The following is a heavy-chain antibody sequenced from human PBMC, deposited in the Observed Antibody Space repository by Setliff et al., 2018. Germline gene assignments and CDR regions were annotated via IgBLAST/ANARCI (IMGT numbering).Heavy chain of an antibody. Sequence: ASVKVSCKASGNTFTGYYIHWLRQAPGQGLEWMGCINPNSGDTTFAQKFQGRVTITRDTSNSTDYMDLSRLTSDDTAVYYCARGEGRYSGSYYWFDPWGQGTRVTVSS. CDR2: INPNSGDT. V-gene: IGHV1-2*02. J-gene: IGHJ5*02. CDR3: ARGEGRYSGSYYWFDP. D-gene: IGHD1-26*01. CDR1: GNTFTGYY.